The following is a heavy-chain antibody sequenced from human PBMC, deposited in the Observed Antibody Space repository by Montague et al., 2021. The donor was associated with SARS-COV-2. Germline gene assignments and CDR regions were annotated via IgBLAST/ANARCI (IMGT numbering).Heavy chain of an antibody. Sequence: SETLSLTCTVSGGSISSGTYYWGWVRQPPGKGLEWIGTINYSGKTYYNPSLKSRVTISVDTSKNQFSLKVTSVTAADTAVYYCARRAQWNRSWFFDHWGRGTLVTVSS. CDR2: INYSGKT. J-gene: IGHJ2*01. V-gene: IGHV4-39*01. CDR1: GGSISSGTYY. D-gene: IGHD6-19*01. CDR3: ARRAQWNRSWFFDH.